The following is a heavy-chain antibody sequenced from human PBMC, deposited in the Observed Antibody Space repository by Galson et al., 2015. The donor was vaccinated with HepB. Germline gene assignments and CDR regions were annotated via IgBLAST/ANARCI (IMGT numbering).Heavy chain of an antibody. D-gene: IGHD6-13*01. CDR1: GGTFSRYA. CDR2: IIPMFGRA. CDR3: AGVIAYSSSWFCLDY. Sequence: SCKASGGTFSRYAISWVRQAPGQGLEWMGGIIPMFGRANYAQKFQGRVTITADESTSTAYMELSGLRSEDTAVYYCAGVIAYSSSWFCLDYWGQGTLVTVSS. V-gene: IGHV1-69*01. J-gene: IGHJ4*02.